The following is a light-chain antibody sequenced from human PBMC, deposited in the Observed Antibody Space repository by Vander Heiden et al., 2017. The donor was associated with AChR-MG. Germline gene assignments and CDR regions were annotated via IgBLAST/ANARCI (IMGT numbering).Light chain of an antibody. CDR2: GKN. V-gene: IGLV3-19*01. Sequence: SSELTQDPAVSVPLGQTARITCQGNSRRGYYASWYQQKPGQAPILVIYGKNNRPSGIPDRFSGSSSGNTASLTITGAQAEDEADYYCNSRDSSGNHWVFGGGTKLTVL. CDR3: NSRDSSGNHWV. CDR1: SRRGYY. J-gene: IGLJ3*02.